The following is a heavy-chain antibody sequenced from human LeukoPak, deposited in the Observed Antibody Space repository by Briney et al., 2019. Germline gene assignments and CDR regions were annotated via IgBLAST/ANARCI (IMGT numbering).Heavy chain of an antibody. CDR1: GYTFTSYY. Sequence: ASVKVSCKASGYTFTSYYMHWVRQAPGQGLEWMGIINPSGGSTSYAQKFQGRVTMTRDTSTSTAYMELRSLRSDDTAVYYCARNIAAAGYFDYWGQGTLVTVSS. V-gene: IGHV1-46*01. CDR3: ARNIAAAGYFDY. J-gene: IGHJ4*02. D-gene: IGHD6-13*01. CDR2: INPSGGST.